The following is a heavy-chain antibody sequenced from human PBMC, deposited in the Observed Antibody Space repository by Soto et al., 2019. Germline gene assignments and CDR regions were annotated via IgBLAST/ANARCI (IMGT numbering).Heavy chain of an antibody. D-gene: IGHD3-10*01. Sequence: QVQLQQWGAGLLKPSETLSLTCAVYGGSFSGYQWSWIRQTPGKGLEWIGGINDSGDINYNPSLKSRVTILVDSPKKQFSLGRRSVTAADTAVYYCARGLILWFGELSRRGGYYYYMDVWGKGTTVTVSS. V-gene: IGHV4-34*01. CDR2: INDSGDI. CDR3: ARGLILWFGELSRRGGYYYYMDV. CDR1: GGSFSGYQ. J-gene: IGHJ6*03.